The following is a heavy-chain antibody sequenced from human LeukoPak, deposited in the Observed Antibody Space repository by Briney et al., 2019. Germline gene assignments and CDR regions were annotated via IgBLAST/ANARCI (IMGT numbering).Heavy chain of an antibody. CDR1: GGSLRGYY. J-gene: IGHJ4*02. D-gene: IGHD2-2*02. CDR3: ASLYPGRDY. CDR2: INHSGST. Sequence: SETLSLTCAVYGGSLRGYYWSGIRQPPGKGLEWIGEINHSGSTNYNPSLKSRVTISVDTSENQFSLKLSSVTAADTAVYYCASLYPGRDYWGQGTLVTVSS. V-gene: IGHV4-34*01.